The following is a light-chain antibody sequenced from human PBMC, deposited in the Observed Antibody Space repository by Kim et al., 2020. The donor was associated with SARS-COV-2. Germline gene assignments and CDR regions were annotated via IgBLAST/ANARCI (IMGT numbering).Light chain of an antibody. Sequence: ASVGDRVTITCRASQDIGNDLGWYQQNPGRAPKRLIYGASNLQSWVPSRFSGSVSEAKFTLTINSLQPVDFATYFCLQHRTYPITFGQGTRLEIK. CDR1: QDIGND. J-gene: IGKJ5*01. V-gene: IGKV1-17*01. CDR2: GAS. CDR3: LQHRTYPIT.